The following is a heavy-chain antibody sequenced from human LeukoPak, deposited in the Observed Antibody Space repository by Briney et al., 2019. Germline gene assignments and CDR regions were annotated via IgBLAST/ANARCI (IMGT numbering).Heavy chain of an antibody. V-gene: IGHV1-18*01. CDR1: GYTFTSYG. CDR3: ARDRGYDFWSGYWALDY. CDR2: ISAYNGNT. J-gene: IGHJ4*02. Sequence: GASVKVSCKASGYTFTSYGISWVRQAPGQGLEWMGWISAYNGNTNYAQKLQGRVTMTTDTSTSTAYMELRSLRSDDTAVYYCARDRGYDFWSGYWALDYWGQGTLVTVSP. D-gene: IGHD3-3*01.